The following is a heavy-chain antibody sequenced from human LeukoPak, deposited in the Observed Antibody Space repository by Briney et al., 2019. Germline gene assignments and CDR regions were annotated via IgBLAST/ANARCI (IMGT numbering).Heavy chain of an antibody. CDR1: GFTFSSYG. J-gene: IGHJ6*02. CDR3: ARAHEAPYYDFWSGYYTSHYYYGMDV. V-gene: IGHV3-30*03. Sequence: GGSLRLSCAASGFTFSSYGMHWVRQAPGKGLEWVAVISYDGSNKYYADSVKGRFTISRDNSKNTLYLQMNSLRAEDTAVYYCARAHEAPYYDFWSGYYTSHYYYGMDVWGQGTTVTVSS. CDR2: ISYDGSNK. D-gene: IGHD3-3*01.